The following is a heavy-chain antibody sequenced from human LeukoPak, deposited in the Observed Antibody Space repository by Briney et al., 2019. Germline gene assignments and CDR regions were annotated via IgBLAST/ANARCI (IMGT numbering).Heavy chain of an antibody. CDR2: IYTSGST. CDR3: ARASHDYGDYSHFDY. J-gene: IGHJ4*02. CDR1: GGSISSGSYY. D-gene: IGHD4-17*01. V-gene: IGHV4-61*02. Sequence: SETLSLTCTVSGGSISSGSYYWSWIRQPAGKGLEWIGRIYTSGSTNYNPSLKSRVTISVDKSKNQFSLKLSSVTAADTAVYYCARASHDYGDYSHFDYWGQGTLVTVSS.